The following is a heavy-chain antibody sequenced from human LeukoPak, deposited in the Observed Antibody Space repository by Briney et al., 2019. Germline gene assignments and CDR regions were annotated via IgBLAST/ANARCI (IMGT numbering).Heavy chain of an antibody. CDR3: ARDYYDSSGSGAFDI. D-gene: IGHD3-22*01. V-gene: IGHV1-69*13. CDR1: GGTFISYA. J-gene: IGHJ3*02. Sequence: SVKVSCKASGGTFISYAISWVRQAPGQGLEWMGGIIPIFGTANYAQKFQGRVTITADESTSTAYMELSSLRSEDTAVYYCARDYYDSSGSGAFDIWGQGTMVTVSS. CDR2: IIPIFGTA.